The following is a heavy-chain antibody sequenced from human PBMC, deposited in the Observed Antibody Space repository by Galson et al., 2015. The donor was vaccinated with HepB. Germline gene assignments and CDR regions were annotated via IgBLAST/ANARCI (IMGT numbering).Heavy chain of an antibody. J-gene: IGHJ5*02. D-gene: IGHD1-26*01. Sequence: ETLSLTCAVSGYSIRSSNWWGWIRQPPGKGLEWIGYIYYSGSTYYNPSLKSRVTMSVDTSKNQFSLKLSSVTAVDTAVYYCVRNSRDSGSYSQFDPWGQGALVTVSS. V-gene: IGHV4-28*01. CDR2: IYYSGST. CDR3: VRNSRDSGSYSQFDP. CDR1: GYSIRSSNW.